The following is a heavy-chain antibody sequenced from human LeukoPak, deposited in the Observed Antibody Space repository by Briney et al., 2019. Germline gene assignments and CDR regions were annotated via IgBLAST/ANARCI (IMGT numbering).Heavy chain of an antibody. D-gene: IGHD5-24*01. CDR1: GVSIGSYY. J-gene: IGHJ4*02. Sequence: PSETLSLTCTVSGVSIGSYYWSWIRQPPGKGLEWIGYIYNSGYTNYIPSLKSRVSISVDTPKSQFSLKLSSVTAADTAVYYCARPSRDGYRYTFDYWGQGILVTVSS. CDR2: IYNSGYT. CDR3: ARPSRDGYRYTFDY. V-gene: IGHV4-59*01.